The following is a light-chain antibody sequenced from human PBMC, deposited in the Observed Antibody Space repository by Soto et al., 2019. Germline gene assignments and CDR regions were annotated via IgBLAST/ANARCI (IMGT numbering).Light chain of an antibody. Sequence: EIALTQSPATLSLSPGERATLSCRASQNISTYLAWYQQKPGQAPRLLIHDTSRGATGIPARFSGSGSGTDFSLTIGSLEPEDFAVYFCQQRYNWPETFGQGTKVEIK. CDR1: QNISTY. V-gene: IGKV3-11*01. J-gene: IGKJ1*01. CDR3: QQRYNWPET. CDR2: DTS.